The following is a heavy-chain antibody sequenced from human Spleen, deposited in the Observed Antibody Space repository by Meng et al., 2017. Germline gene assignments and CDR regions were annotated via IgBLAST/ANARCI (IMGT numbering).Heavy chain of an antibody. V-gene: IGHV1-18*01. J-gene: IGHJ4*02. CDR2: FVNYVDT. CDR1: GYTFGSYG. Sequence: QVQLVQSGGEGKKPGASVKVSCKASGYTFGSYGICWVRQAPGQGLEWMGWFVNYVDTYPAPKFQGRVTMTTDTHTNTAFMELRSLTSDDTAVYYCASGTPGRSYCDYWGQGTLVTVSS. D-gene: IGHD2-15*01. CDR3: ASGTPGRSYCDY.